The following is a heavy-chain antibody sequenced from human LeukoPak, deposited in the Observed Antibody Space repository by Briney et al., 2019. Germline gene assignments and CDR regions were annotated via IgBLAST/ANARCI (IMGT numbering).Heavy chain of an antibody. CDR1: GFTFSSYS. CDR3: ARDYYDSSGYYSFFDY. V-gene: IGHV3-48*01. D-gene: IGHD3-22*01. CDR2: ISSSSSTI. Sequence: PGGSLRLSCAASGFTFSSYSMNWVRQAPGKGLEWVSYISSSSSTIYYADSVKGRFTISRDNAKNSLYLQMNSLRAEDTAVYYCARDYYDSSGYYSFFDYWGQGTLVTVSS. J-gene: IGHJ4*02.